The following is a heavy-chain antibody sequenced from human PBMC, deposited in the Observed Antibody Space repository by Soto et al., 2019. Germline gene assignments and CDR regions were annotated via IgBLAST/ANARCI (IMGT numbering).Heavy chain of an antibody. CDR2: IIPIFGTA. D-gene: IGHD3-10*01. CDR3: ARGGVRGVNDYYHYGMDV. J-gene: IGHJ6*02. Sequence: QVQLVQSGAEVKKPGSSVKVSCKASGGTFSSYAISWVRQAPGQGLEWMGGIIPIFGTANYAQKFQGRVTITADESTSRAYMEQSRLRSEDTAGYYCARGGVRGVNDYYHYGMDVWGQGTKVTVSS. CDR1: GGTFSSYA. V-gene: IGHV1-69*12.